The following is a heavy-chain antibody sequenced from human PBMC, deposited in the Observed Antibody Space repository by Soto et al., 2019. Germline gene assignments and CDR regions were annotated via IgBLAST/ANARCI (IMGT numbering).Heavy chain of an antibody. CDR1: GGSVSSYY. J-gene: IGHJ6*03. Sequence: PSETLSLTCTVSGGSVSSYYWSWIRQPPGKGLEWIGYIYYGGSTNYNPSLKSRVTISVDTSKNQFSLKLSSVTAADTAVYYCGRAPDYGDYDYYYYYYMDVWGKGTTVTVSS. CDR2: IYYGGST. V-gene: IGHV4-59*02. D-gene: IGHD4-17*01. CDR3: GRAPDYGDYDYYYYYYMDV.